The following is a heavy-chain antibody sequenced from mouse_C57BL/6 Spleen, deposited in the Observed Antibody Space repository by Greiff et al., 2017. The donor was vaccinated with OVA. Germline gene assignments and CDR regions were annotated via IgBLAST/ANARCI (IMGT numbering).Heavy chain of an antibody. D-gene: IGHD1-1*01. Sequence: EVKLVESGPGLVKPSQSLSLTCSVTGYSITSGYYWNWIRQFPGNKLEWMGYISYDGSNNYNPSLKNRISITRDTSKNLFFLKLNSVTTEDTATYYCARELFITTVQATGFAYWGQGTLVTVSA. CDR1: GYSITSGYY. J-gene: IGHJ3*01. V-gene: IGHV3-6*01. CDR3: ARELFITTVQATGFAY. CDR2: ISYDGSN.